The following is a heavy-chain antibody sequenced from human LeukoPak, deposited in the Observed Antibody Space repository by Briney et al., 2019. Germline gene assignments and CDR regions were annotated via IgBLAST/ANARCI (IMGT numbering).Heavy chain of an antibody. CDR2: INAGNGDT. J-gene: IGHJ4*01. V-gene: IGHV1-3*01. CDR3: ARGSTTNWPFDF. D-gene: IGHD2-2*01. CDR1: GYTFTTYA. Sequence: ASVKVSRKASGYTFTTYAMHWVRQAPGQRLEWMGWINAGNGDTKYSQKFQGRVTITRDTSATTAYMELSSLRSEDTTVYYCARGSTTNWPFDFWGQGTLVTVSS.